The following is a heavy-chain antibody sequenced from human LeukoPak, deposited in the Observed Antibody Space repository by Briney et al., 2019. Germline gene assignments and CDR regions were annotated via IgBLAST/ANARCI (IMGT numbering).Heavy chain of an antibody. V-gene: IGHV5-51*01. CDR3: ARGSLASSGGTFFDY. J-gene: IGHJ4*02. CDR1: GYSFTSYW. D-gene: IGHD2-15*01. Sequence: GESLKISCKSSGYSFTSYWIGWVRQMPGKGLEGMGIIYPGDSDTKYSPAFQGQVTISADKSISTAYLQWSRLKASDTAMYYCARGSLASSGGTFFDYWGQGTLVTVSS. CDR2: IYPGDSDT.